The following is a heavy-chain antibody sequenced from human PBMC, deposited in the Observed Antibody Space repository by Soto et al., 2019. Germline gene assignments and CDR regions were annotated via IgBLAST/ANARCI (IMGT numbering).Heavy chain of an antibody. CDR3: ASDCSGGSCQGYYYYYGMDV. CDR2: INPNSGGT. D-gene: IGHD2-15*01. CDR1: GYTFTGYY. Sequence: VQVSCKASGYTFTGYYMHWVRQAPGQGLEWMGWINPNSGGTNYAQKFQGRVTMTRDTSISTAYMELSRLRSDDTGVYYCASDCSGGSCQGYYYYYGMDVCGQGPTVTVYS. J-gene: IGHJ6*02. V-gene: IGHV1-2*02.